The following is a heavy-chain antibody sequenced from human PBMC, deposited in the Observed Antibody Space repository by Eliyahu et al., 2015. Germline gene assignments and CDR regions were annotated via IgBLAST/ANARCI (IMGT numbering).Heavy chain of an antibody. CDR1: GYSISTGYY. CDR3: ARAEYMDV. D-gene: IGHD2/OR15-2a*01. V-gene: IGHV4-38-2*01. CDR2: IYHTGST. J-gene: IGHJ6*02. Sequence: QVQLQESGPGLVKPSETLSLTCAVSGYSISTGYYWVWVRQPPGKGLEWIGSIYHTGSTYYNPSLKSRVTISKDTSKNQFSLKLSSVTAADTAVYYCARAEYMDVWGQGTTVTVSS.